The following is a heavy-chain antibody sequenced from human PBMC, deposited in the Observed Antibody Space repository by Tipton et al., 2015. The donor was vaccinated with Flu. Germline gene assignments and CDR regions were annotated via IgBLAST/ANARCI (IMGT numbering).Heavy chain of an antibody. V-gene: IGHV4-4*07. CDR2: IYTSGST. CDR3: ARGPRRNSSSWYLGYYYYYYMDV. Sequence: LSCTVSGGSISSYYWSWIRQPAGKGLEWIGRIYTSGSTNYNPSLKSRVTMSVDTSKNQFSLKLSSVTAADTAVYYCARGPRRNSSSWYLGYYYYYYMDVWGKGTTVTVSS. D-gene: IGHD6-13*01. CDR1: GGSISSYY. J-gene: IGHJ6*03.